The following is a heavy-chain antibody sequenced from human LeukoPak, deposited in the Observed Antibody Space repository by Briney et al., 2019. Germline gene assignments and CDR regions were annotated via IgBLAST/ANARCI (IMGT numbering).Heavy chain of an antibody. CDR3: TRRASLVGGRKSRAREYFDY. CDR2: IYPGDSDT. D-gene: IGHD1-26*01. Sequence: PGESLKISCKGSGSSFTSYWIGWVRQLPGKGLEWMGIIYPGDSDTRYSPSFQGQVTISVDKSINTAYLQWSSLKASDTAMYYCTRRASLVGGRKSRAREYFDYWGQGTLVTVSS. CDR1: GSSFTSYW. V-gene: IGHV5-51*01. J-gene: IGHJ4*02.